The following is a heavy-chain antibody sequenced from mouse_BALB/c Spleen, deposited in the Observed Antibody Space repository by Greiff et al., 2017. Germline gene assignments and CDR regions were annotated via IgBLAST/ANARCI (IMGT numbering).Heavy chain of an antibody. Sequence: QVQLQQSGAELVRPGSSVKISCKASGYAFSSYWMNWVKQRPGQGLEWIGQIYPGDGDTNYNGKFKGKATLTADKSSSTAYMQLSSLTSEDSAVYFCARYYGYLYAMDYWGQGTSVTVSS. CDR2: IYPGDGDT. CDR1: GYAFSSYW. J-gene: IGHJ4*01. CDR3: ARYYGYLYAMDY. D-gene: IGHD1-2*01. V-gene: IGHV1-80*01.